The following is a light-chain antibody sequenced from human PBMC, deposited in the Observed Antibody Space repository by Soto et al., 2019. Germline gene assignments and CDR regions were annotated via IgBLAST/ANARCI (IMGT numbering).Light chain of an antibody. CDR3: QQYTNWPPNT. J-gene: IGKJ5*01. CDR2: DAS. CDR1: QSVSSY. V-gene: IGKV3-11*01. Sequence: EIVLTQSPATLSLCPGERATLSCRASQSVSSYLAWYQQKPGQAPRLLIYDASNRATGIPARFSGRGSGTEFTLTISSLQSEDFAVYYCQQYTNWPPNTFGQGTRLEIK.